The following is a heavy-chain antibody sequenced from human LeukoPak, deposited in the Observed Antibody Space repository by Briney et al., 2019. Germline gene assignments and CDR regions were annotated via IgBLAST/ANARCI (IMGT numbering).Heavy chain of an antibody. Sequence: SETLSLTCAVYGGSFSGYYWSWIRQPPGKGVEWIGEINHSGSTNYNPSLKSRVTISVDTSKNQFSLKLSSVTAADTAVYYCARGVIAAAQGGWFDPWGQGTLVTVSS. D-gene: IGHD6-13*01. V-gene: IGHV4-34*01. CDR2: INHSGST. CDR3: ARGVIAAAQGGWFDP. CDR1: GGSFSGYY. J-gene: IGHJ5*02.